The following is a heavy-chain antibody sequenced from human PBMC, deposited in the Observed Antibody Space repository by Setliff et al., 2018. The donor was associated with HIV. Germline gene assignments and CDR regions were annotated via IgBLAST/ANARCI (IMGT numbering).Heavy chain of an antibody. V-gene: IGHV1-2*02. CDR2: INPNSGAT. D-gene: IGHD2-15*01. J-gene: IGHJ4*02. CDR1: GYTFTGYH. Sequence: ASVKVSCKASGYTFTGYHMHWVRQAPGQGLEWMGWINPNSGATNYAQKFQGRVTMTRDTSISTAYMELSSLRYDDTAVYYCAKDISCTGGSCKNFDYWGQGTLVTVSS. CDR3: AKDISCTGGSCKNFDY.